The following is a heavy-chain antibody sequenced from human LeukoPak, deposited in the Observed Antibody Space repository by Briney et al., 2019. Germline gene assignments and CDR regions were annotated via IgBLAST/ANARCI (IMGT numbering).Heavy chain of an antibody. D-gene: IGHD5-18*01. V-gene: IGHV4-39*01. CDR2: IYFSGST. J-gene: IGHJ4*02. CDR3: RGYSNGFRFDY. Sequence: PSETLSLTCTVSGGSISSNNYYWGWIRQPPGKGLEWIGSIYFSGSTYYNPSLESRVTISVDASKNQFSLKLSSVTAADTAVYYCRGYSNGFRFDYWGQGTLVTVSS. CDR1: GGSISSNNYY.